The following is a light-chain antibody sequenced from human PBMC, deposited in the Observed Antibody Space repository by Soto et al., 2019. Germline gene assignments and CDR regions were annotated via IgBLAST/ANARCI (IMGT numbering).Light chain of an antibody. V-gene: IGLV2-14*01. J-gene: IGLJ1*01. CDR2: EVN. Sequence: QSVLTQPASVSGSPGQSITISCTGTTSDIGGFNYVSWYQQYPGEAPKLILYEVNIRPSGVSNRFSGSKSGDTASLTISGLQAADEADFYCSSYTTSDTNVFGSGTKVTVL. CDR1: TSDIGGFNY. CDR3: SSYTTSDTNV.